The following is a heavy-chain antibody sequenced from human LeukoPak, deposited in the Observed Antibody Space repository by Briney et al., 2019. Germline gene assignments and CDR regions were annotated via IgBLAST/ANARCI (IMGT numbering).Heavy chain of an antibody. J-gene: IGHJ4*02. V-gene: IGHV4-30-2*05. Sequence: SQTLSLTCAVSGGSISSGGYSWSWIRQPPGKGLEWIGYIYHSGSTYYNPSLKSRVTISVDTSKNQFSLKLSSVTAADTAVYYCAREGAARGVDYWGQGTLVTVSS. D-gene: IGHD3-10*01. CDR2: IYHSGST. CDR3: AREGAARGVDY. CDR1: GGSISSGGYS.